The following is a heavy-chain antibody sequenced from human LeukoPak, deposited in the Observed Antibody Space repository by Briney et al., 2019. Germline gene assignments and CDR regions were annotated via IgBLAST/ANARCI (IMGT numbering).Heavy chain of an antibody. CDR3: AREGGPYRPLDY. CDR1: GGSISFTNW. V-gene: IGHV4-4*02. CDR2: FHLDGRT. J-gene: IGHJ4*02. Sequence: SETLSLTCGVSGGSISFTNWWTWVRQPPGKGLEWIGEFHLDGRTNYNPSLQSRLTMSVDFSENHISLKLTSVTAADTAVYYCAREGGPYRPLDYSGQGTLVTVSS.